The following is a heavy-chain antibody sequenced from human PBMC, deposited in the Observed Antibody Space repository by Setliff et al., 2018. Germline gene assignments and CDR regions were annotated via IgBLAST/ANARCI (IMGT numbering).Heavy chain of an antibody. Sequence: SETLSLTCAVSGGSFSGYYWSWIRQRPGKGLEWIGEIHHSGGTSYNPSLKSRVTISIDTSKNQFSLNLNSVTAADTAVYLCARTTHYDFWSGYLYWGQGTLVTVSS. D-gene: IGHD3-3*01. CDR2: IHHSGGT. J-gene: IGHJ4*02. CDR1: GGSFSGYY. V-gene: IGHV4-34*01. CDR3: ARTTHYDFWSGYLY.